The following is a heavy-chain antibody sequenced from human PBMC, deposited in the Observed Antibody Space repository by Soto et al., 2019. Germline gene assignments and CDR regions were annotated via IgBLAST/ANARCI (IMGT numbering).Heavy chain of an antibody. CDR1: GDSISTFPSS. D-gene: IGHD3-22*01. CDR2: LYHSEST. J-gene: IGHJ4*01. V-gene: IGHV4-30-2*06. Sequence: PSETLSLTCDVSGDSISTFPSSWSWIRQSPGKGLEWIGYLYHSESTYYNPSLRSRVTISGDMSKNQSSLRLSSVTAADTAVYFCPRGSGGYFTHIDYGGRGTPVTVPS. CDR3: PRGSGGYFTHIDY.